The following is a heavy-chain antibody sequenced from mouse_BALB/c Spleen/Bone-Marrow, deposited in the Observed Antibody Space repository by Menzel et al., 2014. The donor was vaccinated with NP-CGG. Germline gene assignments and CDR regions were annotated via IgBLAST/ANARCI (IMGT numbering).Heavy chain of an antibody. CDR2: IDPSDSYT. D-gene: IGHD2-3*01. Sequence: QVQLKQSGAELVKPGASVKLSCKASGYTFTSYWMHWVKQRPGQGLEWIGEIDPSDSYTNYNQKFKGKATLTVDKSSSTAYMQLSSLTSEDSAVYYCARWILGYAMDYWGQGTSVTVSS. CDR1: GYTFTSYW. CDR3: ARWILGYAMDY. J-gene: IGHJ4*01. V-gene: IGHV1-69*02.